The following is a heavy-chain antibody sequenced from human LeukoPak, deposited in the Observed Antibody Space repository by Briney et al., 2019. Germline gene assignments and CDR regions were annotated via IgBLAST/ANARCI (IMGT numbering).Heavy chain of an antibody. Sequence: GGSLRLPCAASGFAFSSYNMKWVRQAPGKGLEWVSFISTTSTYIYYADSVKGRFTVSRDNSKNLLYLQMDSLRVEDTAVYYCARAGTCSSTSCDGGIEYWGQGTLVTVSS. CDR1: GFAFSSYN. V-gene: IGHV3-21*06. CDR3: ARAGTCSSTSCDGGIEY. CDR2: ISTTSTYI. D-gene: IGHD2-2*01. J-gene: IGHJ4*02.